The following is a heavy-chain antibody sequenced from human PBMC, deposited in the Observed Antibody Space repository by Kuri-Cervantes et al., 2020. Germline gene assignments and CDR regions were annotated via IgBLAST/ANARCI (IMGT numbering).Heavy chain of an antibody. V-gene: IGHV3-30*02. D-gene: IGHD3-22*01. J-gene: IGHJ4*02. CDR2: IRYDGSNK. CDR1: GFTFSSYG. Sequence: GGSLRLSCAASGFTFSSYGMHWVRQAPGKGLEWVAFIRYDGSNKYYADSVKGRFTISRDNSKNTLYLQMSSLRAEDTAVYYCARDRNYYDSSGPMGYWGQGTLVTVSS. CDR3: ARDRNYYDSSGPMGY.